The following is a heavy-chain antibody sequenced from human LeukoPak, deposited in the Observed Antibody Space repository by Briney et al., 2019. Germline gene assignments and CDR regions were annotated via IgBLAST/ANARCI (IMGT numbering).Heavy chain of an antibody. V-gene: IGHV4-34*01. Sequence: PSETLSLTCAVYGGSFSGYYWSWIRQPPGKGLEWIGEINHSGSTNYNPSLKSRVTISVDTSKNQFSLKLSSVTAADTAVYYCARPNTGDYVWGSYPFFDYWGQGTLVTVSS. CDR3: ARPNTGDYVWGSYPFFDY. CDR1: GGSFSGYY. J-gene: IGHJ4*02. CDR2: INHSGST. D-gene: IGHD3-16*02.